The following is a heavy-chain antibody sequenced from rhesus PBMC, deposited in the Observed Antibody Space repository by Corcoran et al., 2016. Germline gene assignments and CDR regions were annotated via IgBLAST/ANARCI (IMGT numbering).Heavy chain of an antibody. Sequence: EVQLVESGGGLVQPGGSLRLSCAASGFTFSDYYMSWVRPAPGKGLEWVSFSISASSYIYDADSVKGRFTISRDNAKNSLSLQMNSLKTEDTAVYYCTRGIAADSVLFDYWGQGVLVTVSS. J-gene: IGHJ4*01. CDR2: SISASSYI. CDR1: GFTFSDYY. V-gene: IGHV3S16*01. CDR3: TRGIAADSVLFDY. D-gene: IGHD6-19*01.